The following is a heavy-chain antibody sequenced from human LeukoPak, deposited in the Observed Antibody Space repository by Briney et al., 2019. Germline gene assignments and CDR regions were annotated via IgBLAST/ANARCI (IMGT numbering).Heavy chain of an antibody. CDR2: IYYSGST. D-gene: IGHD4-17*01. CDR1: GGSISSSSYY. J-gene: IGHJ4*01. V-gene: IGHV4-39*01. CDR3: ETLRSPYFDY. Sequence: SETLSLTCTVSGGSISSSSYYWGWIRQPPGKGLEWIGSIYYSGSTYYNPSLKSRVTISVDTSKNQFSLKLSSVTAADTAVYYCETLRSPYFDYWGQGTLVTVSS.